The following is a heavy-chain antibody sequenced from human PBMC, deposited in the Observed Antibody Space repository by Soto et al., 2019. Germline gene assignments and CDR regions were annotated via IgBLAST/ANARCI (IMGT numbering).Heavy chain of an antibody. D-gene: IGHD2-15*01. CDR1: GGSFSGYY. CDR2: INHSGST. J-gene: IGHJ4*02. Sequence: PSETLSLTCAVYGGSFSGYYWSWIRQPPGKGLEWIGEINHSGSTNYNPSLKSRVTISVDTSKNQFSLKLSSVTAADTAVYYCARGRRWSRQLFDYWGQGTLVTVSS. CDR3: ARGRRWSRQLFDY. V-gene: IGHV4-34*01.